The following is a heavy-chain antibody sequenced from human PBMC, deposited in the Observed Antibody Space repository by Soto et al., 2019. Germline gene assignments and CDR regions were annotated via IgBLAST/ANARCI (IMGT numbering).Heavy chain of an antibody. Sequence: QVQLQESGPGLVKPSQTLSLTCSVSGGSISDGGYYWTWIRQRPGKGLEWIGYIYYSATTNYNPSIHSRVTMSIDASTSKLYLKLRSLSAADTAVYYCAGGRHASALEYWGRGTLVTVSS. CDR3: AGGRHASALEY. CDR2: IYYSATT. J-gene: IGHJ4*02. V-gene: IGHV4-31*03. D-gene: IGHD2-15*01. CDR1: GGSISDGGYY.